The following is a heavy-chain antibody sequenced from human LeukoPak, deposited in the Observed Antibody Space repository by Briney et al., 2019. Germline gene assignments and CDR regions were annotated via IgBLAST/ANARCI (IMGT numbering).Heavy chain of an antibody. CDR3: ARDPQLDYYYYGMDV. V-gene: IGHV1-2*06. Sequence: ASVKVSCKASRYTFTGYYMHWVRQAPGQGLEWMGRINPNSGGTNYAQKFQGRVTMTRDTSISTAYMELSRLRSDDTAVYYCARDPQLDYYYYGMDVWGQGTTVTVSS. CDR1: RYTFTGYY. J-gene: IGHJ6*02. CDR2: INPNSGGT. D-gene: IGHD1-1*01.